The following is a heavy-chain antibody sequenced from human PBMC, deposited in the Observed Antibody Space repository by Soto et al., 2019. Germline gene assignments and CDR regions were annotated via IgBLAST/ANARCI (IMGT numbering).Heavy chain of an antibody. CDR2: ISSSSSYI. CDR3: ARGHEYYYYMDV. Sequence: GGSLRLSCAASGFTFSSYSMNWVRQAPGKGLEWVSSISSSSSYIYYADSVKGRFTISRDNAKNSLYLQMNSLRAEDTAVYYCARGHEYYYYMDVWGKGTTVTVSS. J-gene: IGHJ6*03. CDR1: GFTFSSYS. V-gene: IGHV3-21*01.